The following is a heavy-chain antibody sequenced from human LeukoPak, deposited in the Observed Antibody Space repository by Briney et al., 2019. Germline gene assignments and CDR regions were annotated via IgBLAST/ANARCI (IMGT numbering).Heavy chain of an antibody. CDR1: GFDFRSYA. CDR2: IGSDGDR. J-gene: IGHJ4*02. V-gene: IGHV3-23*01. Sequence: GGSLRLSCTASGFDFRSYAMAWVRQAPGKGLEGVAAIGSDGDRVHEDCVKGRFTISRDNSKSTLYLQIDNLRAEDTAVYFCAKSAGVATIYFDSWGQGALVTVSS. CDR3: AKSAGVATIYFDS. D-gene: IGHD5-12*01.